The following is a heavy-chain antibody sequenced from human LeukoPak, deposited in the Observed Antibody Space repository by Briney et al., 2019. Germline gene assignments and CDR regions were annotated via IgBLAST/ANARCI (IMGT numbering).Heavy chain of an antibody. Sequence: SQTLSLTCTVPGGSISSGGYYWSWIRQHPGKGLEWIGYIYYSGSTYYNPSLKSRVTISVDTSKNQFSLKLSSVTAADTAVYYCARGYYDILTGYCPPDYWGQGTLVTVSS. D-gene: IGHD3-9*01. CDR3: ARGYYDILTGYCPPDY. V-gene: IGHV4-31*03. CDR2: IYYSGST. CDR1: GGSISSGGYY. J-gene: IGHJ4*02.